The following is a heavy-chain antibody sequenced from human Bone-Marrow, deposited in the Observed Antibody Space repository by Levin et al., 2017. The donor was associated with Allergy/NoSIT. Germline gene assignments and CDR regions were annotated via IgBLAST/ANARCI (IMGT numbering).Heavy chain of an antibody. CDR2: IYINGRT. D-gene: IGHD5-24*01. Sequence: PSETLSLTCSVSGDSISSSTYYWAWLRQPAGKGLEWIGRIYINGRTDYNPSLKSRVTISADTSKDQLSLKVTAVTAADAAIYFCAREGYRGYNFDFFDYWGQGILVTVSS. CDR3: AREGYRGYNFDFFDY. J-gene: IGHJ4*02. V-gene: IGHV4-61*02. CDR1: GDSISSSTYY.